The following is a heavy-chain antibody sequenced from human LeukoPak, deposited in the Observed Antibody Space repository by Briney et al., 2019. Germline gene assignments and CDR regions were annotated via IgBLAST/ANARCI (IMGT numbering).Heavy chain of an antibody. D-gene: IGHD2-8*01. CDR3: TKSNGLDV. J-gene: IGHJ6*02. V-gene: IGHV3-74*01. CDR1: GFTFSSYW. Sequence: GGSLRLSCAASGFTFSSYWMHWVRQPPGKGLVWVSRINSDGSSTNYADSVKGRFTISRDNAKDTLYLQMNSLRAEDTAVYFCTKSNGLDVWGQGTTVTVSS. CDR2: INSDGSST.